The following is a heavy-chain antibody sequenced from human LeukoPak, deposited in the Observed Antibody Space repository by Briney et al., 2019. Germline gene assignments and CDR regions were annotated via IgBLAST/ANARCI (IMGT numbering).Heavy chain of an antibody. CDR1: GGSFSGYY. Sequence: PSETLSLTCAVYGGSFSGYYWSWIRQPPGQGLEWIGEISYSGIINYNPSLKSRVSISVDTSKNQFSLKLSSVTAADTAVYYCARGDCSSTICYSPMDVWGKGTTVTVSS. V-gene: IGHV4-34*01. J-gene: IGHJ6*03. CDR2: ISYSGII. D-gene: IGHD2-2*01. CDR3: ARGDCSSTICYSPMDV.